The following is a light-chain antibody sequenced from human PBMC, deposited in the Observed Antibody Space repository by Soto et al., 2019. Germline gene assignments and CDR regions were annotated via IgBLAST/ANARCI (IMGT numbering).Light chain of an antibody. J-gene: IGLJ1*01. CDR1: SSDVGAFNY. Sequence: QSVLTQPPSVSGSPGQSVTISCTGTSSDVGAFNYVSWYQHHPGKVPKFLIYEVNKRPSGVPDRFSGSKSGNTASLTVSGLHPEDEAEYFCSSFVDGTSYVFGTGTNVNV. V-gene: IGLV2-8*01. CDR2: EVN. CDR3: SSFVDGTSYV.